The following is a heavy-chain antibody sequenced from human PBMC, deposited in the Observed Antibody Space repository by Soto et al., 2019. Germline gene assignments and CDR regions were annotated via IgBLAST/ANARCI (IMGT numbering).Heavy chain of an antibody. D-gene: IGHD3-9*01. CDR2: ISGSGGST. CDR1: GFTFSSYA. Sequence: GWSLRLSCAASGFTFSSYAMSWVRQAPGKGLEWVSAISGSGGSTYYADSVKGRFTISRDNSKNTLYLQMNSLRAEDTAVYYCARDYFPYYDNHSRFDPWGQGTLVTVSS. CDR3: ARDYFPYYDNHSRFDP. J-gene: IGHJ5*02. V-gene: IGHV3-23*01.